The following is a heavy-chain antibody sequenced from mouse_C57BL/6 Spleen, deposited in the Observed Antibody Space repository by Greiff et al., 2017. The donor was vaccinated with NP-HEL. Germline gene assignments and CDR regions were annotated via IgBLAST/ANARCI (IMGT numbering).Heavy chain of an antibody. CDR1: GYTFTDYY. J-gene: IGHJ2*01. CDR2: IGPGSGST. V-gene: IGHV1-77*01. Sequence: VKLMASGAELVKPGASVKISCKASGYTFTDYYINWVKQRPGQGLEWIGKIGPGSGSTYYNEKFKGKVTLTADKSSSTAYMQLSSLTSEDSAVYFCAREAYGNSYSFDYWGQGTTLTVSS. D-gene: IGHD1-1*01. CDR3: AREAYGNSYSFDY.